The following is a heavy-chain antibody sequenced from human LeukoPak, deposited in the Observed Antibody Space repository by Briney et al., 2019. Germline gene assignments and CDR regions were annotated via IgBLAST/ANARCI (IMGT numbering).Heavy chain of an antibody. J-gene: IGHJ3*02. D-gene: IGHD3-16*01. CDR3: AGLRANDAFDI. CDR2: IYPGECDT. V-gene: IGHV5-51*01. Sequence: GASLQISCKGSGYSFTSYWIGWVRQKPGKGGEWRGIIYPGECDTRYRPSFEGQVNISADKSISTAYLQWSSLKVSDTAMYYCAGLRANDAFDIWGQGTMVTVSS. CDR1: GYSFTSYW.